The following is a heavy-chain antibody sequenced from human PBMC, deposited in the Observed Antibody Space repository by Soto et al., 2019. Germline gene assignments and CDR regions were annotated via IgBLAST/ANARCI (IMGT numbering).Heavy chain of an antibody. D-gene: IGHD3-22*01. V-gene: IGHV1-8*01. J-gene: IGHJ4*02. CDR3: ARDRLRGYDSSGFYS. CDR1: GYTFTSYD. Sequence: ASVKVSCKASGYTFTSYDINWVRQAPGQGLEWMGWMNPNSGNTGYAQKFEDRVTMTTATSTNTVFLELRSLKSDDTAIYYCARDRLRGYDSSGFYSWGQGTMVTVSS. CDR2: MNPNSGNT.